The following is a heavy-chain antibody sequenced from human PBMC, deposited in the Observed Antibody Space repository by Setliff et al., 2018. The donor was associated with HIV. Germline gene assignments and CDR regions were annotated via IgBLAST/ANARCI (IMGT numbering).Heavy chain of an antibody. J-gene: IGHJ4*02. D-gene: IGHD3-10*01. CDR1: GDTFSNYA. CDR2: IIPIFGTA. Sequence: SVKVSCKASGDTFSNYAISWVRQAPGQGLEWMGGIIPIFGTANYAQKFEGRVTITADKSTSTAYMEVNSLRSEDTAVYYCANLVIIKSYFDYWGQGTLVTVSS. V-gene: IGHV1-69*06. CDR3: ANLVIIKSYFDY.